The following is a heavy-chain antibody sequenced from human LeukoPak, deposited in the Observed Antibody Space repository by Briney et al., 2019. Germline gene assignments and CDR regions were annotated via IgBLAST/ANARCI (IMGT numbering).Heavy chain of an antibody. Sequence: GGSPRLSCAASGFTFSSYSMNWVRQAPGKGLEWVSYISSSSSTISYADSVKGRFTISRDNAKNSLYLQMNSLRAEDTAVYYCARGLIKYCSGGSCFDAFDIWGQGTMVTVSS. CDR1: GFTFSSYS. J-gene: IGHJ3*02. CDR3: ARGLIKYCSGGSCFDAFDI. CDR2: ISSSSSTI. V-gene: IGHV3-48*04. D-gene: IGHD2-15*01.